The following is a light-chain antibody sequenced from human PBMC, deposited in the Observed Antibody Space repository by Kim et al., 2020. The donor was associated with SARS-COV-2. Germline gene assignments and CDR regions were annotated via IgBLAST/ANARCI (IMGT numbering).Light chain of an antibody. V-gene: IGLV3-1*01. CDR1: KLGEKY. Sequence: SYVLTQPPSLSVSPGQTATITCSAEKLGEKYASWYQQRPGQSPILVIFQDNKRPSGIPERFSGSNSGNTATLTISGTQTMDEADYYCQAWDSSTVVFGGGTQLTVL. CDR3: QAWDSSTVV. CDR2: QDN. J-gene: IGLJ2*01.